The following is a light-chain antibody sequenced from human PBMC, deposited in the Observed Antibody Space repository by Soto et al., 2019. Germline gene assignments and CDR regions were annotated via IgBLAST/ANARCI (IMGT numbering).Light chain of an antibody. CDR1: QNVINSY. Sequence: EIVLTQSPATLSLSPGERATLSCGASQNVINSYLAWYQQKPGLAPRLLIYDASTRVTGIPDRFSGSGSGTDFTLTISRLEPEDFAVYYCHQYGSSPPLTIGGGTKVEIK. CDR2: DAS. V-gene: IGKV3D-20*01. CDR3: HQYGSSPPLT. J-gene: IGKJ4*01.